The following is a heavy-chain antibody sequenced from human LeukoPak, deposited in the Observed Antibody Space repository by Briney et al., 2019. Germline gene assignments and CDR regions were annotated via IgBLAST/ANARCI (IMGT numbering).Heavy chain of an antibody. CDR2: IYNGVNT. V-gene: IGHV4-61*01. CDR1: GASVSSASY. D-gene: IGHD6-25*01. J-gene: IGHJ3*02. Sequence: SETLSLTCTVSGASVSSASYWTWIRQPPGKGVEWIAHIYNGVNTNYNPSLKSRVTISVDTSKNQFSLRLSSVTAADTAVYYCARVSGTLFDAFDIWGQGTMVTVSS. CDR3: ARVSGTLFDAFDI.